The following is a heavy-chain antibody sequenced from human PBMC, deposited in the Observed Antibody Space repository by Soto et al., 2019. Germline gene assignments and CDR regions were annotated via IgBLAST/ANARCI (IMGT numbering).Heavy chain of an antibody. CDR1: GYTFTSYD. J-gene: IGHJ3*01. CDR3: ARGIN. CDR2: MNPNSGNT. V-gene: IGHV1-8*01. Sequence: QVQWVQSGVEVKRPGASVRVSCKASGYTFTSYDINWVRQATGQGLEWLGWMNPNSGNTGYAQKFQGRITLTRSTSTSTAYMELTSLRSEDTAVYYCARGINWGQGTMVTVSS.